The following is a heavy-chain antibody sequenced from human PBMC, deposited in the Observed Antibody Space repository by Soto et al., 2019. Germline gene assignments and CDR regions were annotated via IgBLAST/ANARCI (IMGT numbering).Heavy chain of an antibody. CDR1: GYTFTSYY. D-gene: IGHD6-13*01. J-gene: IGHJ6*02. Sequence: ASVKVSCKASGYTFTSYYMHWVRQAPGQGLEWMGIINPSGGSTSYAQKFQGRVTMTRDTSTSTVYMELSSLRSEDTAVYYCASELAAAGTEYYYYYGMDVWGQGTTVTAP. V-gene: IGHV1-46*01. CDR3: ASELAAAGTEYYYYYGMDV. CDR2: INPSGGST.